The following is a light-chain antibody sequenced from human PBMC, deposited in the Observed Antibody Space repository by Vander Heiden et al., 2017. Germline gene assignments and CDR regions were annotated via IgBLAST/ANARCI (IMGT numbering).Light chain of an antibody. V-gene: IGLV2-14*03. CDR3: SSYTGSNTV. Sequence: QSALTQPASVSGSPGQSITISCTGSSSDVGVYNYVAWYQQYPGEAPKLMIYDVSYRPSGISNRFSGSKSGNTASLTISGLQAEDEADYYCSSYTGSNTVFGGGTKLTVL. CDR2: DVS. J-gene: IGLJ2*01. CDR1: SSDVGVYNY.